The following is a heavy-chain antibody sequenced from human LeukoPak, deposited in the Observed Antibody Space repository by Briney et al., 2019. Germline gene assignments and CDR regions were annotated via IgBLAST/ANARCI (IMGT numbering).Heavy chain of an antibody. CDR3: ARQTTGDLYYYYYYMDV. J-gene: IGHJ6*03. CDR1: GGSISSGSYY. CDR2: IYTSGIT. V-gene: IGHV4-61*02. Sequence: SETLSLXCTVSGGSISSGSYYWSWIRQPAGKGLEWIGRIYTSGITNYNPSLKSRVTISVDTSKNQFSLKLSSVTAADTAVYYCARQTTGDLYYYYYYMDVWGKGTTVTVSS. D-gene: IGHD7-27*01.